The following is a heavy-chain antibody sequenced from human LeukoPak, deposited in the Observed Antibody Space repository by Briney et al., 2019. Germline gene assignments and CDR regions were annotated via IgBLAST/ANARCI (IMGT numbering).Heavy chain of an antibody. Sequence: ASVKVSCKASGYTFTSYGISWVRQAPGQGLEWMGWISAYNGNTNYAQKLQGRVTMTTDTSTSTAYMELRSLRSDDTAVYYCARDNYVYYGSGRFDYWGQGTLVTVSS. D-gene: IGHD3-10*01. J-gene: IGHJ4*02. CDR1: GYTFTSYG. CDR2: ISAYNGNT. V-gene: IGHV1-18*01. CDR3: ARDNYVYYGSGRFDY.